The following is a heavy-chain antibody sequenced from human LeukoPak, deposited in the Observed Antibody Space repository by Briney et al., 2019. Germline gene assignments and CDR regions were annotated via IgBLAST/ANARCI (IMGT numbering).Heavy chain of an antibody. Sequence: GSSVKVSCKASGGTFSSYAISWVRQAPGQGLEWMGRIIPILGIANYAQKFQGRVTITADKSTSTAYMELSSLRSEDTAVHYCAKGGGWGTPGPYYFDYWGQGTLVTVSS. J-gene: IGHJ4*02. V-gene: IGHV1-69*04. CDR2: IIPILGIA. CDR3: AKGGGWGTPGPYYFDY. CDR1: GGTFSSYA. D-gene: IGHD1-7*01.